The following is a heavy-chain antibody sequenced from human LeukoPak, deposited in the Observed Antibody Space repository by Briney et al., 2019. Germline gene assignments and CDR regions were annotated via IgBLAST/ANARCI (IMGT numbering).Heavy chain of an antibody. CDR1: GFTFSSYS. CDR2: IWYDGSNK. V-gene: IGHV3-33*08. J-gene: IGHJ6*03. CDR3: ARGTARPPYYYMDV. Sequence: GGSLRLSCAASGFTFSSYSMNWVRQAPGKGLEWVAVIWYDGSNKYYADSVKGRFTISRDNSKNTLYLQMNSLRAEDTAVYYCARGTARPPYYYMDVWGKGTTVTVSS. D-gene: IGHD6-6*01.